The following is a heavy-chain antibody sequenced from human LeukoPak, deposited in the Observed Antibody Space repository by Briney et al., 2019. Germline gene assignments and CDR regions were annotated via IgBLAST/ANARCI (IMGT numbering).Heavy chain of an antibody. Sequence: GRSLRLSCAASGFTLDDYAMHWVRQAPGKGLEWVSGISWNSGSIGYADSVKGRFTISRDNAKNSLYLQMNSLRAEDTALYYCAKVYRAKYSSVYFDYWGQGTLVTVSS. CDR1: GFTLDDYA. CDR3: AKVYRAKYSSVYFDY. CDR2: ISWNSGSI. D-gene: IGHD6-25*01. V-gene: IGHV3-9*01. J-gene: IGHJ4*02.